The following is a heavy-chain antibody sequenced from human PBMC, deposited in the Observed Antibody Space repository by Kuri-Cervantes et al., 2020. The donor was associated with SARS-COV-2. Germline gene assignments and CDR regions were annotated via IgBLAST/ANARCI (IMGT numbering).Heavy chain of an antibody. CDR1: GFTFGDYA. D-gene: IGHD2/OR15-2a*01. CDR2: ITSKPYGGTT. V-gene: IGHV3-49*04. J-gene: IGHJ6*02. Sequence: GESLKISCTASGFTFGDYAMSWVRQAPGKGLESVGFITSKPYGGTTEYAASVKGRFTISRDDSQNSLFLQMNSLKTEDTAVYLCTRGGLRSSPHSTYYYGMDVWGQGTTVTVSS. CDR3: TRGGLRSSPHSTYYYGMDV.